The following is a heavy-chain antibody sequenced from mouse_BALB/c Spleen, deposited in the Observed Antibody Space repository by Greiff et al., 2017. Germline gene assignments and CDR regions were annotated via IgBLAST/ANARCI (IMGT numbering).Heavy chain of an antibody. V-gene: IGHV3-2*02. D-gene: IGHD2-4*01. CDR2: ISYSGST. CDR3: AKVPSYYDYDGGIPNDYAMDY. Sequence: DVKLVESGPGLVKPSQSLSLTCTVTGYSITSDYAWNWIRQFPGNKLEWMGYISYSGSTSYNPSLKSRISITRDTSKNQFFLQLNSVTTEDTATYYCAKVPSYYDYDGGIPNDYAMDYWGQGTSVTVSS. CDR1: GYSITSDYA. J-gene: IGHJ4*01.